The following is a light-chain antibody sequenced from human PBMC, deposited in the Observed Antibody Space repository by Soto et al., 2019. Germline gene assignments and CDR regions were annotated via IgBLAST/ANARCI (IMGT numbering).Light chain of an antibody. Sequence: EIVLTQSPGTMSLSPGERATLSCRASQGVSSSYLAWYQQKPGQARRLLIYGASSRATGIPDRFSASASGTDLTLSISRLEPEDFAVYFCQQYGSSPLTFGGGTKVDIK. CDR2: GAS. V-gene: IGKV3-20*01. CDR1: QGVSSSY. CDR3: QQYGSSPLT. J-gene: IGKJ4*01.